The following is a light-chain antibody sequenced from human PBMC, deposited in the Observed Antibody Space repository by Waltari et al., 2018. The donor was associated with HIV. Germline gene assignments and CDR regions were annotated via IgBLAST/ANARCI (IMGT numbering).Light chain of an antibody. CDR3: STHTTSDTLI. V-gene: IGLV2-14*03. J-gene: IGLJ2*01. Sequence: QSALTQPASVSGSPGQSVTISCTGTTSVFGRYNSVSWYQQHPGNVPKVIIYEVTSRRAGVPHRCSGARSGNTASLTISGLQAEDEAVYYCSTHTTSDTLIFGGGTKLTV. CDR2: EVT. CDR1: TSVFGRYNS.